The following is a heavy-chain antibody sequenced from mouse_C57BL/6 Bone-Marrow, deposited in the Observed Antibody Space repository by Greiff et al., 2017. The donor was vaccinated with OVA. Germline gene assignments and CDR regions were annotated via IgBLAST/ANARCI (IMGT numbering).Heavy chain of an antibody. CDR2: ISYDGSN. CDR1: GYSITSGYY. V-gene: IGHV3-6*01. Sequence: QLKESGPGLVKPSQSLSLTCSVTGYSITSGYYWNWIRQFPGNKLEWMGYISYDGSNNYNPSLKNRISITRDTSKNQFFLKLNSVTTEDTATYYCARNAYYSNYDYYAMDYWGQGTSVTVSS. CDR3: ARNAYYSNYDYYAMDY. J-gene: IGHJ4*01. D-gene: IGHD2-5*01.